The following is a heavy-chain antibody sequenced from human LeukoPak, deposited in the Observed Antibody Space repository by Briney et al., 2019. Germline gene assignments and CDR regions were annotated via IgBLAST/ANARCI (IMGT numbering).Heavy chain of an antibody. CDR2: ISGSGGST. D-gene: IGHD6-13*01. Sequence: GVLRLSCAASGFTFSSYAMSWVRQAPGKGLEWVSAISGSGGSTYYADSVKGRFTISRDNSKNTLYLQMNSLRAEDTAVYYCAKDKSDSSSWYLYAEYFQHWGQGTLVTVSS. V-gene: IGHV3-23*01. CDR3: AKDKSDSSSWYLYAEYFQH. J-gene: IGHJ1*01. CDR1: GFTFSSYA.